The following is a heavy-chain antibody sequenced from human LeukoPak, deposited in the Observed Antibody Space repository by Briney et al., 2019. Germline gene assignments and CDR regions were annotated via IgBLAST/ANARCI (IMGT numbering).Heavy chain of an antibody. J-gene: IGHJ4*02. CDR2: FDPEDGET. CDR3: ATADLWLPSRGVSFDY. Sequence: ASVKVSCKVSGYTLTELSMHWVRQAPGKGLEWMGGFDPEDGETIYAQKFQGKVTMTEDTSTDTAYMELSSLRSEDTAVYYCATADLWLPSRGVSFDYWGQGTLVTVSS. CDR1: GYTLTELS. D-gene: IGHD6-19*01. V-gene: IGHV1-24*01.